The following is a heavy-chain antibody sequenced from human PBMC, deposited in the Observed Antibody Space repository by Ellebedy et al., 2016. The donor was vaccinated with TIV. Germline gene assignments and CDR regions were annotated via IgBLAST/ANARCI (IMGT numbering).Heavy chain of an antibody. Sequence: AASVKVSCKASGYTFTTYGINWVRQAPGQGLEWMGLISPYNGNTNYAQKFQGRVIMTTDTSTSTAYMELRSLRSDDTAVYYCARGLRWDREADWGQGTLVTVSS. J-gene: IGHJ4*02. CDR3: ARGLRWDREAD. V-gene: IGHV1-18*01. CDR1: GYTFTTYG. D-gene: IGHD1-26*01. CDR2: ISPYNGNT.